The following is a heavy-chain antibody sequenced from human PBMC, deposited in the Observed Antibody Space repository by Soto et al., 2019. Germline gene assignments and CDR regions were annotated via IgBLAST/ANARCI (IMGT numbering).Heavy chain of an antibody. CDR1: GFTFSSYA. Sequence: EVQLLESGGGLVQPGGSLRLSCAASGFTFSSYAMSWVRQAPGKGLEWVSVISGSGGSTYYADSVKGRFTISRDNSKNTLSLQMNSLRAEDTAIYYRARTNGEPDAFDIWGQGTMVTVSS. CDR2: ISGSGGST. V-gene: IGHV3-23*01. J-gene: IGHJ3*02. CDR3: ARTNGEPDAFDI. D-gene: IGHD2-8*01.